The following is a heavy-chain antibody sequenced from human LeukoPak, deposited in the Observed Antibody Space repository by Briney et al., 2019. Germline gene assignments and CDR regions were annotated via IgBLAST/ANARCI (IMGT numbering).Heavy chain of an antibody. Sequence: SETLSLTCTVSGGSSSRYYWSWIRQPPGKGLEWIGYISYSGSTDYNPSLKSRVTMSVDTSKNQFSLKLKSVTPADTAIYYCTRDRRDGYNYVDVWGQGTLVTVSS. CDR1: GGSSSRYY. CDR2: ISYSGST. J-gene: IGHJ4*02. D-gene: IGHD5-24*01. CDR3: TRDRRDGYNYVDV. V-gene: IGHV4-59*01.